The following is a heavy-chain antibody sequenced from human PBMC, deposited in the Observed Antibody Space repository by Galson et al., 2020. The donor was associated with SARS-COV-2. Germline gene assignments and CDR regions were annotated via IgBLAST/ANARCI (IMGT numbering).Heavy chain of an antibody. D-gene: IGHD4-4*01. CDR3: ARKLVTTDYGMDV. Sequence: ASVKDSCKTSGYTFTSYGVNWERQSPVQGLEWMGWISGTAANPKYAQKFQGRVTMTTDTSTSTAYMELRSLSSDDTAVYYCARKLVTTDYGMDVWGQGTTVTVSS. CDR2: ISGTAANP. J-gene: IGHJ6*02. V-gene: IGHV1-18*01. CDR1: GYTFTSYG.